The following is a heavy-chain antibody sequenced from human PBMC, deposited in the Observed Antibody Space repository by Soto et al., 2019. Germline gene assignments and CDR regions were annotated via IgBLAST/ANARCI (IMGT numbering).Heavy chain of an antibody. CDR2: MFSGGST. V-gene: IGHV3-53*01. J-gene: IGHJ4*02. CDR3: VSSRTFTYGFDY. CDR1: GFTVSGNY. Sequence: EVQLVESGGGLIQRGGSLRLSCAASGFTVSGNYMGWVRQAPGKGLEWVSVMFSGGSTYYADSVKGRFTIYRDNSKNTMYLQMSSLRAEDTAVYYCVSSRTFTYGFDYWGQGTLVTVSS. D-gene: IGHD3-16*01.